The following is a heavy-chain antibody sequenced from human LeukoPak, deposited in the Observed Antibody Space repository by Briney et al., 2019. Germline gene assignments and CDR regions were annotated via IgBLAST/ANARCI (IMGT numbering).Heavy chain of an antibody. J-gene: IGHJ4*02. CDR2: ISQSGNT. D-gene: IGHD3-10*01. V-gene: IGHV4-4*02. Sequence: PSETLSLTFAVSGVTFSSTNWWSWVRQPPGKGLEWIGEISQSGNTNYNPYLKSRVTILIDKSNNQFSLQLSSVTAADTAVYHCARGPPGCVDYWGRGTLVTVSS. CDR1: GVTFSSTNW. CDR3: ARGPPGCVDY.